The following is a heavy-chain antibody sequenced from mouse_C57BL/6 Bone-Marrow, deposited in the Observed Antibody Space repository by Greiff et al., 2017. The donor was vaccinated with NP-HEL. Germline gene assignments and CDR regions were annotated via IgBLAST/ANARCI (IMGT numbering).Heavy chain of an antibody. CDR1: GYTFTSYW. V-gene: IGHV1-53*01. CDR2: INPSNGGT. CDR3: ARERVYYYGSSSAWFAY. J-gene: IGHJ3*01. Sequence: QVQLQQPGTELVKPGASVKLSCKASGYTFTSYWMHWVKQRPGQGLEWIGNINPSNGGTNYNEKFKSKATLTVDKSSSTAYMQLSSLTSEDSAVYYCARERVYYYGSSSAWFAYWGQGTLVTVSA. D-gene: IGHD1-1*01.